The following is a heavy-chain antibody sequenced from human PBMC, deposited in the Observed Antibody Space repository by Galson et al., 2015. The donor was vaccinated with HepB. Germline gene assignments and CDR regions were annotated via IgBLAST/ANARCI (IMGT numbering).Heavy chain of an antibody. Sequence: VKVSCKASGYTFTSYGICWVRQAPGQGLEWMGWISAYNGNTNYAQKLQGRVTMTTDTSTSTAYMELRSLRSDDTAVYYCARARGPYYYDSSGWDYWGQGTLVTVSS. CDR2: ISAYNGNT. D-gene: IGHD3-22*01. V-gene: IGHV1-18*04. J-gene: IGHJ4*02. CDR3: ARARGPYYYDSSGWDY. CDR1: GYTFTSYG.